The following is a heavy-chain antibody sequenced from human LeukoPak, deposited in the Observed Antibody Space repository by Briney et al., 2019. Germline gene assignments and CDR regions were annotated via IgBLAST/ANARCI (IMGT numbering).Heavy chain of an antibody. CDR2: VYGCGDTK. CDR1: GFIFSNNA. CDR3: VKTAMIKIIIESYPKDLHY. V-gene: IGHV3-23*01. D-gene: IGHD3-10*01. J-gene: IGHJ4*02. Sequence: GASLKISCVASGFIFSNNAMNWVRQAPGKGLEWVAAVYGCGDTKYYADYVKGRLTISRDNSKTKLYLQMNSLKAEDTAVYYWVKTAMIKIIIESYPKDLHYWGQGTLVTVSS.